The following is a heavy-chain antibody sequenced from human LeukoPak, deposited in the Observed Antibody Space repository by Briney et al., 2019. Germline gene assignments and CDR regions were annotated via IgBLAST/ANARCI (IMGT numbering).Heavy chain of an antibody. CDR3: ARQPRTYYYDSSGYLDAFDI. CDR1: GGSISSSSYY. D-gene: IGHD3-22*01. CDR2: IYYSGST. V-gene: IGHV4-39*01. J-gene: IGHJ3*02. Sequence: SETLSLTCTVSGGSISSSSYYWGWIRQPPGKGLEWIGSIYYSGSTYYNPSLKSRVTISVDTSKNQFSLKLSSVTAADTAVYYCARQPRTYYYDSSGYLDAFDIWGQGTMVTVSS.